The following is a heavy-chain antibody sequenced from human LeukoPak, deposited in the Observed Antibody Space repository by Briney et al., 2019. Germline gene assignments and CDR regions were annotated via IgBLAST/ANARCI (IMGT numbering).Heavy chain of an antibody. CDR1: GFTFSNYG. CDR3: ARDRGYCSGGTCRIHYFDY. CDR2: ISYEGSNK. Sequence: GGSLRLSCAASGFTFSNYGMHWVRQAPGKGLEWVAVISYEGSNKYYADSVKGRFTISRDNSKNTLYLQMNSLRAEDTAVYYCARDRGYCSGGTCRIHYFDYWGQGTLVTVSS. D-gene: IGHD2-15*01. J-gene: IGHJ4*02. V-gene: IGHV3-30*03.